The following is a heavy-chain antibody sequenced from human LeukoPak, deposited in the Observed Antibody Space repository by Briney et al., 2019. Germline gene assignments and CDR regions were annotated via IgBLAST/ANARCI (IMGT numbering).Heavy chain of an antibody. Sequence: GGSLRLSCAASGFTLSTYAMSWVRQTPGKGLEWVAATSSSDAGTYHADFVRGRFTISRDNAKNSLYLQMNSLRAEDTALYYCAKDIGGDYYYMDVWGKGTTVTISS. CDR3: AKDIGGDYYYMDV. J-gene: IGHJ6*03. D-gene: IGHD4-23*01. CDR1: GFTLSTYA. V-gene: IGHV3-23*01. CDR2: TSSSDAGT.